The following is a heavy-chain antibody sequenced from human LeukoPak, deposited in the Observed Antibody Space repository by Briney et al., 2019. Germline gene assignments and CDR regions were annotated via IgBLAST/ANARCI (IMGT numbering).Heavy chain of an antibody. CDR2: IYSDYSGGST. Sequence: GGSLRLSCAASGFTVTNNYTNWVRQAPGKGLEWVSVIYSDYSGGSTYYADSVKGRFTISRDNSKNTLYLQMNSLRAEYTAVYYCASRYCGSTSCYRIYWGQGTLVTVSS. V-gene: IGHV3-66*01. D-gene: IGHD2-2*01. CDR3: ASRYCGSTSCYRIY. J-gene: IGHJ4*02. CDR1: GFTVTNNY.